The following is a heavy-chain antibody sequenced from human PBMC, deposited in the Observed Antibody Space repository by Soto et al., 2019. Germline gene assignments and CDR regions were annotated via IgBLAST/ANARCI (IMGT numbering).Heavy chain of an antibody. CDR1: GFTFSSYS. V-gene: IGHV3-21*01. D-gene: IGHD2-15*01. CDR2: ISSSSSYI. Sequence: EVQLVESGGGLVKPGGSLRLSCAASGFTFSSYSMNWVRQAPGKGLEWVSSISSSSSYIYCADSVKGRFTISRDNAKNSLDLQMNSLRAEDTAVYYCARDGEAYCSGGSCYFVDYWGQGTLVTVSS. J-gene: IGHJ4*02. CDR3: ARDGEAYCSGGSCYFVDY.